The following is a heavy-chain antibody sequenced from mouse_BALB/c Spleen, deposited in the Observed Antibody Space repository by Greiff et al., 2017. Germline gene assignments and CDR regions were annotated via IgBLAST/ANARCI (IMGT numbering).Heavy chain of an antibody. CDR2: IWSGGST. Sequence: QVQLQQSGPGLVQPSQSLSITCTVSGFLLTSYGVHWVRQSPGKGLEWLGVIWSGGSTDYNAAFISRLSISKDNSKSQVFFKMNSLQANDTAIYYCARMGYDTVYYFDYWGQGTTLTVSS. D-gene: IGHD2-14*01. V-gene: IGHV2-2*02. CDR3: ARMGYDTVYYFDY. CDR1: GFLLTSYG. J-gene: IGHJ2*01.